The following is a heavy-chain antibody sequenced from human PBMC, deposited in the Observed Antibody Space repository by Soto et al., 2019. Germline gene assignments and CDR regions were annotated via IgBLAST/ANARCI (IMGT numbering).Heavy chain of an antibody. CDR3: AKLRDFVVLPAGILDY. CDR2: ISGGGDTT. V-gene: IGHV3-23*01. Sequence: GGSLRLSCAASGFTFSSYGISWIRLSPGKGLEWVSVISGGGDTTYYTPSVKGRFTISRDDFRNTLYLQMNSLRTEDTAIYYCAKLRDFVVLPAGILDYWGPGTLVTISS. J-gene: IGHJ4*02. CDR1: GFTFSSYG. D-gene: IGHD2-8*01.